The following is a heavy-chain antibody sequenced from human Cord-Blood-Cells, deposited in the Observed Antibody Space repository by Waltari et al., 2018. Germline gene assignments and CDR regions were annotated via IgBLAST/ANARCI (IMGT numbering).Heavy chain of an antibody. CDR1: GYTFTGYY. J-gene: IGHJ3*02. CDR3: ARGKEGLNDAFDI. CDR2: SNPNRGGT. V-gene: IGHV1-2*02. D-gene: IGHD2-21*02. Sequence: QVQLVQYGAEVKKPGASVKVSCKASGYTFTGYYMHWVRQAPGQGLEWMGWSNPNRGGTNYAQKFQGRVTMTRDTSISRAYMELSRLRSDDTDVYYCARGKEGLNDAFDIWGQGTMVTVSS.